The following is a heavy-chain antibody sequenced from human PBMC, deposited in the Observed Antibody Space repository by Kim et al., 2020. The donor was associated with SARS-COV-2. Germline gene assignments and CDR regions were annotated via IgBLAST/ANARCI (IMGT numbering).Heavy chain of an antibody. CDR3: AKDPSSSSWYLGWFDP. Sequence: GGSLRLSCAASGFTFSSYAMSWVRQAPGKGLEWVSAISGSGGSTYYADSVKGRFTISRDNSKNTLYLQMNSLRAEDTAVYYCAKDPSSSSWYLGWFDPWGQGTLVTVSS. J-gene: IGHJ5*02. CDR1: GFTFSSYA. CDR2: ISGSGGST. D-gene: IGHD6-13*01. V-gene: IGHV3-23*01.